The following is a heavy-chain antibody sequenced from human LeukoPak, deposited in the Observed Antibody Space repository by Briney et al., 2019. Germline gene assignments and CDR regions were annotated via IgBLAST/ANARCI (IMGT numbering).Heavy chain of an antibody. Sequence: SETLSVTCTVSGGSISSYYWSWIRQPPGKGLEWIGYIYYSGSTNYNPSLKSRVTISVDTSKNQFSLKLCSVTAADTAVYYCARGLSGYRPVDYWGQGTLVTVSS. J-gene: IGHJ4*02. CDR3: ARGLSGYRPVDY. CDR1: GGSISSYY. CDR2: IYYSGST. D-gene: IGHD3-9*01. V-gene: IGHV4-59*01.